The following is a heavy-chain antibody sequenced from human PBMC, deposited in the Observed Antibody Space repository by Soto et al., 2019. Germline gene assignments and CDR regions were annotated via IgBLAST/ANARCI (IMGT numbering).Heavy chain of an antibody. V-gene: IGHV4-61*01. J-gene: IGHJ6*02. CDR2: MYYSGST. CDR1: GGSVSSGRNY. CDR3: ARGSHCGGDCYSGYYYYYGMDV. Sequence: LSLTCTVSGGSVSSGRNYWNWIRQPPGKGLEWIGYMYYSGSTNYNPSLKSRVTISVDTSKNQFSLKLTSVTAADTAVYYCARGSHCGGDCYSGYYYYYGMDVWGQGTTVTVSS. D-gene: IGHD2-21*02.